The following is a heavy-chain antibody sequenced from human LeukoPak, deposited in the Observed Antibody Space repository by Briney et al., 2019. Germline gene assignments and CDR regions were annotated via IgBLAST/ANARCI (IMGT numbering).Heavy chain of an antibody. CDR2: VNADNSNT. D-gene: IGHD3-22*01. V-gene: IGHV1-3*03. CDR1: GFPFTSYA. Sequence: ASVKVSCKASGFPFTSYAIHWVRQAPGQRLEWMGWVNADNSNTEYSQEFQGRVTITRDTSASTAYMDLNSLRSEDMAVYYCAVGDYYYDTRFDYWGQGTLVTVSS. CDR3: AVGDYYYDTRFDY. J-gene: IGHJ4*02.